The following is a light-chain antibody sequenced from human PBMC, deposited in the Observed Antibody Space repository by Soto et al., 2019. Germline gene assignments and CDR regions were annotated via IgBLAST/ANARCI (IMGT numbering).Light chain of an antibody. CDR3: QQRSNWPT. CDR2: DAS. CDR1: QSISSY. J-gene: IGKJ5*01. V-gene: IGKV3-11*01. Sequence: DIVLTRSPATLSLSPGERATLSCRASQSISSYLAWYQQKPGQAPRLLIYDASNRATGIPARFSGSGSGTEFTLTISSLEPEDSAVYYCQQRSNWPTFGQGTRLEIK.